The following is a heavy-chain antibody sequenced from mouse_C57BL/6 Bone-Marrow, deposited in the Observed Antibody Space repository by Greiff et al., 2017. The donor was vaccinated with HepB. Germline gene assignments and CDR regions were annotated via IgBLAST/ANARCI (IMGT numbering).Heavy chain of an antibody. CDR2: IDPETGGT. CDR3: TNLNYYDYLDY. CDR1: GYTFTDYE. V-gene: IGHV1-15*01. D-gene: IGHD2-4*01. J-gene: IGHJ4*01. Sequence: VQLQQSGAELVRPGASVTLSCKASGYTFTDYEMHWVKQTPVHGLEWIGAIDPETGGTAYNQKFKGKAILTADKSSSTAYMELRSLTSEDSAVYYCTNLNYYDYLDYWGQGTSVTVSS.